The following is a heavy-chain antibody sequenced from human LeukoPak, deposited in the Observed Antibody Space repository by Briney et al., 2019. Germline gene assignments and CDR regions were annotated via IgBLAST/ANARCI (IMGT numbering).Heavy chain of an antibody. Sequence: GGSLRLSCAASGFTFSSYEMNWVRQAPGKGLEWVSYISSSGSTIYYADSVKGRFTTSRDNAKNSLYLQMNSLRAEDTAVYYCARDEKGAPDAFDIWGQGTMVTVSS. CDR2: ISSSGSTI. D-gene: IGHD1-26*01. J-gene: IGHJ3*02. V-gene: IGHV3-48*03. CDR1: GFTFSSYE. CDR3: ARDEKGAPDAFDI.